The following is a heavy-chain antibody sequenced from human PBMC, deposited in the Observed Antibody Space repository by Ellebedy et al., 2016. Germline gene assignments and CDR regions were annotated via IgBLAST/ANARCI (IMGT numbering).Heavy chain of an antibody. D-gene: IGHD3-10*01. CDR1: GGSMRSYY. CDR2: IYDFGST. Sequence: GSLRLSXTISGGSMRSYYWSWIRQPPGKGLEWIGYIYDFGSTNYNPSLRSRVTMSADTSKNHFSLKLSSVTAADTAVYYCARHVAHYDSGTSHWFDPWGQGTLVTVSS. V-gene: IGHV4-59*08. J-gene: IGHJ5*02. CDR3: ARHVAHYDSGTSHWFDP.